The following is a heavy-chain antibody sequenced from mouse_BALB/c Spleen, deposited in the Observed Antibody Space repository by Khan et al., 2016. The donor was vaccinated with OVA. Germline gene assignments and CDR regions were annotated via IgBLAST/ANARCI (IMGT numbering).Heavy chain of an antibody. CDR2: IWGGGTT. Sequence: QVQLQQSGPGLVAPSQNLSITCTVSGFSLTDYGVSWIRQPPGKGLEWLGVIWGGGTTYYNSALKSRLIISKDKSKSQVFLKMNSLQTDDTAMYYCAKGVWSYYFALDYWGQGTSVTVSS. J-gene: IGHJ4*01. D-gene: IGHD2-10*02. CDR1: GFSLTDYG. V-gene: IGHV2-6-5*01. CDR3: AKGVWSYYFALDY.